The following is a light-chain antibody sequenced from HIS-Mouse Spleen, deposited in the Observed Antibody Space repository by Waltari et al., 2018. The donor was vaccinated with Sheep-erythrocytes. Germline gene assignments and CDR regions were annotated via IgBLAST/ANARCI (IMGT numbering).Light chain of an antibody. CDR2: EGS. Sequence: QSALTQPASVSGSPGQSITISCTGTSSDVGSYNLVSWYQQHPGKAPNLMIYEGSKRPSGVSNRFSGSKSGHTASLTISGLQAEDEADYYCCSYAGSSTPWVFGGGTKLTVL. J-gene: IGLJ3*02. CDR3: CSYAGSSTPWV. V-gene: IGLV2-23*01. CDR1: SSDVGSYNL.